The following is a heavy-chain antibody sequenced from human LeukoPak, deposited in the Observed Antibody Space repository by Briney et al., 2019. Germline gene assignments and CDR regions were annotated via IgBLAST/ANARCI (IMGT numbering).Heavy chain of an antibody. J-gene: IGHJ4*02. CDR2: SSGSGYSI. Sequence: GGSPRLSCAASGFTFSSYAMSWVRQAPGKGLEWVSASSGSGYSIYCADSVKGRFTISRDNSKNTLYLQMNSLRAEDTAVYYCANDFNLGCSSTSCYGVLGYFDYWGQGTLVTVSS. CDR1: GFTFSSYA. CDR3: ANDFNLGCSSTSCYGVLGYFDY. D-gene: IGHD2-2*01. V-gene: IGHV3-23*01.